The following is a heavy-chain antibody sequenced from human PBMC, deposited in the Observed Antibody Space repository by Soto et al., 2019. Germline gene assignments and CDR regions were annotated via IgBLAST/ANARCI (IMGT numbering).Heavy chain of an antibody. Sequence: PGGSLRLSCADSEFTFSAYAMHWVRQAPGKGLEWVAFTSYAGRDMYYADSVKGRFTISRDNSKNTLFLQMNSLRADDTAVYFCAKDPGQSYSYGHFDYWGQGTLVTVSS. J-gene: IGHJ4*02. D-gene: IGHD5-18*01. CDR3: AKDPGQSYSYGHFDY. CDR1: EFTFSAYA. V-gene: IGHV3-30*18. CDR2: TSYAGRDM.